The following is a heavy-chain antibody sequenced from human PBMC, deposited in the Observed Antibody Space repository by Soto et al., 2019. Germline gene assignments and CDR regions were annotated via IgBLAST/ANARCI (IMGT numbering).Heavy chain of an antibody. J-gene: IGHJ6*02. Sequence: PGRSLRLSCASSGFTFIDYYMSWIRQAPGKGLEWVSYISSSGSTIYYADSVKGRFTISRDNAKNSLYLQMNSLRAEDTAVYYCARERSNYDFWSGYGPYGMDVWGQGTTVTVSS. CDR1: GFTFIDYY. CDR3: ARERSNYDFWSGYGPYGMDV. D-gene: IGHD3-3*01. CDR2: ISSSGSTI. V-gene: IGHV3-11*01.